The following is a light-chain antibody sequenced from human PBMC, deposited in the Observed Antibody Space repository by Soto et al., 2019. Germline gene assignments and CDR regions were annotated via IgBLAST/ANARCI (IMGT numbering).Light chain of an antibody. CDR3: SSYTSSSTR. Sequence: QSALTQPASVSGSPGQSITISCTGTSSDVGSYNYVSWYQQNPGKAPKLMIYEVSDRPSGISSRFSGSKSGNTASLTISGPQTADEAAYYCSSYTSSSTRFGTGTKVSVL. J-gene: IGLJ1*01. CDR2: EVS. CDR1: SSDVGSYNY. V-gene: IGLV2-14*01.